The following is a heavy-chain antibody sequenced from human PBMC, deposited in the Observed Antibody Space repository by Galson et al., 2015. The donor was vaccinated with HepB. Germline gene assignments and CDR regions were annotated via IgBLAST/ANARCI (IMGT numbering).Heavy chain of an antibody. Sequence: SLRLSCAASGFTFSSYSMNWVRQVPGKGLEWVSSISSSSSYIYYADSVKGRFTISRDNAKNSLYLQMNSLRAEDTAVYYCARDRYYYDSSGYYLVFDYWGQGTLVTVSS. CDR3: ARDRYYYDSSGYYLVFDY. D-gene: IGHD3-22*01. V-gene: IGHV3-21*01. J-gene: IGHJ4*02. CDR1: GFTFSSYS. CDR2: ISSSSSYI.